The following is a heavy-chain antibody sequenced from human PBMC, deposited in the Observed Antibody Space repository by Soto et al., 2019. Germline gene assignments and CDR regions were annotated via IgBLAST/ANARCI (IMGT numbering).Heavy chain of an antibody. CDR1: GYTFTHYW. Sequence: PGASLKISCKGSGYTFTHYWIGVGRQMPGKGLEWMGIIYPGDSDTKYNPSFQGQVTISADKSITTTYLQWSSLKASDTAIYYCAASIFYYGMDVWGQGTTVTVSS. CDR3: AASIFYYGMDV. V-gene: IGHV5-51*01. CDR2: IYPGDSDT. J-gene: IGHJ6*02.